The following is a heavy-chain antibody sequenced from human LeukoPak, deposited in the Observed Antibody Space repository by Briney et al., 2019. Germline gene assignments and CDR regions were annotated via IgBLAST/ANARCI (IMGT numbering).Heavy chain of an antibody. CDR1: GYTFTSYG. V-gene: IGHV1-8*02. CDR2: MNPNSGNT. J-gene: IGHJ5*02. CDR3: ARGRNEYFDWFPPQPMFDP. D-gene: IGHD3-9*01. Sequence: ASVKVSCKASGYTFTSYGISWVRQAPGQRLEWMGWMNPNSGNTGYAQKFQGRVTMTRNTSISTAYMELSSLRSEDTAVYYCARGRNEYFDWFPPQPMFDPWGQGTLVTVSS.